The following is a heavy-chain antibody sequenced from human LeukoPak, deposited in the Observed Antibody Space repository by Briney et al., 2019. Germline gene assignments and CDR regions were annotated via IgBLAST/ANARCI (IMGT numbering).Heavy chain of an antibody. CDR1: GASIKRYY. J-gene: IGHJ5*02. V-gene: IGHV4-59*08. CDR2: IHYAGST. Sequence: SEALSLTCTVSGASIKRYYWTWIRQSPGKGLGWVANIHYAGSTNYNPSLKSRVTISVDLSKNHFSLNLNSVTAADTAVYYCARQAVIIPTAPEGPWFDPWGQGTLVAVS. CDR3: ARQAVIIPTAPEGPWFDP. D-gene: IGHD2-21*02.